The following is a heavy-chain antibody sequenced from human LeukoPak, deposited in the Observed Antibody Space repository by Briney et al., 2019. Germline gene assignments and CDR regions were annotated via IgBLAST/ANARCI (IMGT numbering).Heavy chain of an antibody. CDR3: ARESRRYGSGSYPPDY. J-gene: IGHJ4*02. V-gene: IGHV3-21*01. D-gene: IGHD3-10*01. CDR2: ISNSGAST. CDR1: GFTFSSYS. Sequence: GGSRRLSCVASGFTFSSYSTNWVRQAPGKGLEWVSSISNSGASTDYADSVKGRFTISRDNAKNSLYLQMTSLRAEDTAVYYCARESRRYGSGSYPPDYWGRGTLVTVSS.